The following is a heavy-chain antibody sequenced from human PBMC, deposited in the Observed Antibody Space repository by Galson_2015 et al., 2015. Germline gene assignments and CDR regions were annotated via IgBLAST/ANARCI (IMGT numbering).Heavy chain of an antibody. CDR2: IHHSGSS. CDR1: GGSISSSNW. Sequence: SETLSLTCAVSGGSISSSNWWNWVRQPPGKGLEWIGEIHHSGSSNYNPSLKSRVTISVDKSKNQFSLKLSSVTAADTAVYYCARLDVVSTTADYWGQGTLVTVSS. V-gene: IGHV4-4*02. CDR3: ARLDVVSTTADY. J-gene: IGHJ4*02. D-gene: IGHD5/OR15-5a*01.